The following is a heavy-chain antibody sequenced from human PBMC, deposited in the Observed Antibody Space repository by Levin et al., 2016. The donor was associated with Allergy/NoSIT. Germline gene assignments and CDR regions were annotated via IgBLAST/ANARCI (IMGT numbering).Heavy chain of an antibody. J-gene: IGHJ6*02. V-gene: IGHV1-69*01. CDR2: IIPIFGTA. CDR3: ARGVDSNYGDYYYYGMDV. D-gene: IGHD4-11*01. Sequence: WVRQAPGQGLEWMGGIIPIFGTANYAQKFQGRVTITADESTSTAYMELSSLRSEDTAVYYCARGVDSNYGDYYYYGMDVWGQGTTVTVSS.